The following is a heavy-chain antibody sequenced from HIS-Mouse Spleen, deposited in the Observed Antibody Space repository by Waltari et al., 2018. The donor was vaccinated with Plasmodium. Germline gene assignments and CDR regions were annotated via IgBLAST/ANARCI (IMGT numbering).Heavy chain of an antibody. CDR3: ARSYYYDSSGYGTFEP. D-gene: IGHD3-22*01. CDR1: GFSLSTSGMC. Sequence: QVTLRESGPALVKPTQTLTLTCTFSGFSLSTSGMCVSWIRQPPGKALEWLARIDWDDAKYQSTTLKTRLTISKDNSNNQVVLTMTNMDPVDTATYYCARSYYYDSSGYGTFEPWRQGTLVTVSS. J-gene: IGHJ5*02. CDR2: IDWDDAK. V-gene: IGHV2-70*15.